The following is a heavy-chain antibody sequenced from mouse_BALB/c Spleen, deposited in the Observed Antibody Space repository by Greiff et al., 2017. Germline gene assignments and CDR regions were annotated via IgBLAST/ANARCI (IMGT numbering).Heavy chain of an antibody. V-gene: IGHV5-6-5*01. CDR2: ICSGGST. D-gene: IGHD1-3*01. Sequence: DVMLVESGGGLVKPGGSLKFSCAASGFTFSSYSMSWVRQTPEKGLEWVASICSGGSTYYPDNVKGRFTISRENARNIQYLQMSSLRSEDTAMYYCARDDNNRYYAMGYWGQGTSVTVSS. J-gene: IGHJ4*01. CDR1: GFTFSSYS. CDR3: ARDDNNRYYAMGY.